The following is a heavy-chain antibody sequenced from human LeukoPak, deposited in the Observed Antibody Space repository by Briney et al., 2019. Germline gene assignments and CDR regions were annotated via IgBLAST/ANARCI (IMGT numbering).Heavy chain of an antibody. CDR1: GYSITSGYY. V-gene: IGHV4-38-2*02. CDR3: ARVAHDVVGGSVIWYYFGY. J-gene: IGHJ4*02. CDR2: VDHGGTT. Sequence: SETLSLTCTVSGYSITSGYYWGWIRQSPGKGLEWVGNVDHGGTTFYNASLKSRVTISVDTSKNQFSLKLSSVTAADTAVYCARVAHDVVGGSVIWYYFGYWGQGTLVTVSS. D-gene: IGHD1-26*01.